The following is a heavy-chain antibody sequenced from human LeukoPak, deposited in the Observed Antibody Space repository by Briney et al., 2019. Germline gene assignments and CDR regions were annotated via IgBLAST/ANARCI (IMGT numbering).Heavy chain of an antibody. CDR3: ARDLPGDY. D-gene: IGHD1-14*01. J-gene: IGHJ4*02. CDR2: ISYDGSNK. V-gene: IGHV3-30-3*01. CDR1: GFTFSSYA. Sequence: GASLRLSCAASGFTFSSYAMSWVRQAPGKGLEWVAVISYDGSNKYYADSVKGRFTISRDNSKNTLYLQMNSLRAEDTAVYYCARDLPGDYWGQGTMVTVSS.